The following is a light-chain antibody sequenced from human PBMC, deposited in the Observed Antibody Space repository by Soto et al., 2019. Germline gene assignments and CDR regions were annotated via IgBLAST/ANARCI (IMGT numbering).Light chain of an antibody. J-gene: IGLJ1*01. V-gene: IGLV9-49*01. CDR2: VGTGGIVG. Sequence: QSVLTQPPSASASLGASVTLTCTLSSGYSNYKVDWYQQRPGKGPRFVIRVGTGGIVGSKGDGIPDRFSVLGSGLNRYLTIKNIQEEDESDYHCGADHGSGSNFVYVFGTGTKVTVL. CDR1: SGYSNYK. CDR3: GADHGSGSNFVYV.